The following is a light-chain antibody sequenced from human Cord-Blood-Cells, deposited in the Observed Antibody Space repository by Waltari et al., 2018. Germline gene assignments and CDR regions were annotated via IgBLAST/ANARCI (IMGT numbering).Light chain of an antibody. CDR1: SSDVGGYNY. Sequence: QSALTQPASVSGSPGQSITISCTGTSSDVGGYNYVSWYQQHTGKAPKLIIYDVSKRPSGVSNRFSGSKSGNTASLTISGLQAEDEADYYCSSYTSSSTYVVFGGGTKLTVL. V-gene: IGLV2-14*01. CDR2: DVS. J-gene: IGLJ2*01. CDR3: SSYTSSSTYVV.